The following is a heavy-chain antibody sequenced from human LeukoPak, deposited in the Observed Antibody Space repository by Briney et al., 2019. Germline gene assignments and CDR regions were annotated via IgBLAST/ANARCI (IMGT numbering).Heavy chain of an antibody. J-gene: IGHJ4*02. CDR3: ARGVRGYSYGSRFDY. CDR2: IGSSGGTI. D-gene: IGHD5-18*01. CDR1: GFTFNDYY. V-gene: IGHV3-11*04. Sequence: KPGGSLRLSCAASGFTFNDYYMSWIRQAPGEGLEWVSYIGSSGGTIYYADSVKGRFTISRDNAKNSLYLQMNSLRDEDTAVYYCARGVRGYSYGSRFDYWGQGTLVTVSS.